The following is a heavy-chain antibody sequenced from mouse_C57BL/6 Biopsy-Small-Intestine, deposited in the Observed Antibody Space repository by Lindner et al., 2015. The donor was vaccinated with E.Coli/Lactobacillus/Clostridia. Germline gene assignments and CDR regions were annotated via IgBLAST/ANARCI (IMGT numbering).Heavy chain of an antibody. CDR2: IYPGGGYT. CDR3: AREETGTNYFDY. D-gene: IGHD4-1*01. J-gene: IGHJ2*01. CDR1: GYTFTDYW. V-gene: IGHV1-63*01. Sequence: VQLQESGGELVRPGTSVKTSCKASGYTFTDYWIGWAKQRPGHGLEWIGDIYPGGGYTNYNEKFKGKATLTADKSSSTAYMQFSSLTSDDSAIYYCAREETGTNYFDYWGQGTTLTVSS.